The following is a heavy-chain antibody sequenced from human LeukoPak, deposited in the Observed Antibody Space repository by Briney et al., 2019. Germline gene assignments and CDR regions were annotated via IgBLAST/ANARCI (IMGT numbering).Heavy chain of an antibody. Sequence: GGSLRLSCAASGFTFSSYAMSWVRQAPGKGLEWVANIKQDGSEKYYVDSVKGRFTISRDNAKNSLYLQMNSLRAEDTAVYYCASKAGIAVAGRVLYYFDYWGQGTLATVSS. V-gene: IGHV3-7*01. J-gene: IGHJ4*02. CDR3: ASKAGIAVAGRVLYYFDY. CDR1: GFTFSSYA. CDR2: IKQDGSEK. D-gene: IGHD6-19*01.